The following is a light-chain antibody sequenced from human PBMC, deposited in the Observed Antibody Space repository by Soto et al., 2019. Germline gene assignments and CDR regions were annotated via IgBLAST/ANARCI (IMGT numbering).Light chain of an antibody. Sequence: DIVMTQSPDSLAVSLGERATINCKSSQSVLFASKNYLAWYQQKPGQAPRLLIYWASTRESGVPDRFSGSGSGTDFTLIISSLQAEDVAVYFCQQYHSPPLTFGQGTKV. J-gene: IGKJ1*01. V-gene: IGKV4-1*01. CDR2: WAS. CDR1: QSVLFASKNY. CDR3: QQYHSPPLT.